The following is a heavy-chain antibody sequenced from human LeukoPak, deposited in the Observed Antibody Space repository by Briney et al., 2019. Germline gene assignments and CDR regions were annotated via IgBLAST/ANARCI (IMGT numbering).Heavy chain of an antibody. J-gene: IGHJ4*02. CDR2: TSHDASNN. CDR1: GFTFKTHD. V-gene: IGHV3-30*18. D-gene: IGHD4-17*01. Sequence: GGSLRLSCEASGFTFKTHDMHWVRQAPGKGLEWVAVTSHDASNNYYADSVKGRFTISRDNSKDTLYLEMSSLRAEDSAVYYCAKDGADYDDYASYFDSWGQGTLVTVSS. CDR3: AKDGADYDDYASYFDS.